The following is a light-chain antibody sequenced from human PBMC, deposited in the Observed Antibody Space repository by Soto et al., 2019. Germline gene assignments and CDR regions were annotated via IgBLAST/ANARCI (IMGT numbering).Light chain of an antibody. Sequence: QSVLTQPPSASGTPGQRVTISCSGSSSNIGRSTVNWYQQLPGTAPKLFMYANSQRPSGVPDRFSGSRSGTSASLAISGLQSEDEAYYYCAAWDDSLNGFVFGTGTKLTVL. CDR1: SSNIGRST. J-gene: IGLJ1*01. CDR3: AAWDDSLNGFV. CDR2: ANS. V-gene: IGLV1-44*01.